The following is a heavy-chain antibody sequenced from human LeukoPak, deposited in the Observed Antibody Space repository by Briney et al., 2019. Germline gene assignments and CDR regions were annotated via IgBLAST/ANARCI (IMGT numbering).Heavy chain of an antibody. V-gene: IGHV3-48*04. D-gene: IGHD5-12*01. CDR1: GFTFSTYN. CDR2: ISSGGSTI. CDR3: ARAVGYSGFSDY. J-gene: IGHJ4*02. Sequence: TGGSLRLSCAASGFTFSTYNMNWVRQAPGKGLEWVSYISSGGSTIYYADSVRGRFTISRDNAKNSLYLQMNSLRAEDTAVYYCARAVGYSGFSDYWGQGTLVTVSS.